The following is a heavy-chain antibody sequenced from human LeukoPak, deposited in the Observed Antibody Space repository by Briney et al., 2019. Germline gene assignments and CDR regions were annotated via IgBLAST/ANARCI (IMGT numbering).Heavy chain of an antibody. V-gene: IGHV1/OR15-1*01. D-gene: IGHD6-13*01. Sequence: GASVKVSCKASGYIFTDYYMHWVRQAPGQELGWMGRINPNSGGTNYAQKFQGRVTMTRDTSISTAYTELSSLRSEDTATYYCARVLGPGYFDYWGQGTLVTVSS. CDR1: GYIFTDYY. CDR2: INPNSGGT. J-gene: IGHJ4*02. CDR3: ARVLGPGYFDY.